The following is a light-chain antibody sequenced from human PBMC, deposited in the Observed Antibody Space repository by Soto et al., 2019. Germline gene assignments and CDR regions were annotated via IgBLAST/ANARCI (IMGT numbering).Light chain of an antibody. CDR3: MHDRQTPRT. V-gene: IGKV2-28*01. Sequence: DIVMTQSPLSLPVTPGEPASISCRSSQSLLHSNGYNYLDWYLQKPGQSPQLLIYLGSNRASGVPDRFSGSGSGTDFTLKISRVEAEDVGIYYGMHDRQTPRTLGQGTKVEIK. J-gene: IGKJ1*01. CDR2: LGS. CDR1: QSLLHSNGYNY.